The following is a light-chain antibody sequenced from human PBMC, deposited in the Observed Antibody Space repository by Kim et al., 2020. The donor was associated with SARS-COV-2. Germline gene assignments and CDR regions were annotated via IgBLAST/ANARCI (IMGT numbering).Light chain of an antibody. CDR3: GTWDTSLSPGGGMV. J-gene: IGLJ2*01. CDR1: SANIGNNY. Sequence: SFSCSGSSANIGNNYVSWYQQLPGTAPKLLIYDNNKRPSGIPDRFSGSKSGTSATLGITGLQTGDETDYYCGTWDTSLSPGGGMVFGGGTQLTVL. V-gene: IGLV1-51*01. CDR2: DNN.